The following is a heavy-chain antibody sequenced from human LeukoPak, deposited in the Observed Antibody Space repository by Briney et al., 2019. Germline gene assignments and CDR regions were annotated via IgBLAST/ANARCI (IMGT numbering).Heavy chain of an antibody. CDR3: ARAYSSVASCDY. CDR1: GFRFSSYE. V-gene: IGHV3-48*03. CDR2: ITSSGTTI. Sequence: GGSLRLSCAASGFRFSSYEMNWVRQAPGKGLEWVSYITSSGTTIHYADSVKGRFTISRDNAKNSLYLQMNSLRAEGTAVYYCARAYSSVASCDYWGQGTLVTVSS. J-gene: IGHJ4*02. D-gene: IGHD6-19*01.